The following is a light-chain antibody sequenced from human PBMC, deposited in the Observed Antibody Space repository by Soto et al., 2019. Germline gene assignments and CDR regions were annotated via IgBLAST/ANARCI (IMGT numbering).Light chain of an antibody. V-gene: IGKV3-11*01. Sequence: EIVLTQSPATLSLSPGERATLSCRARQSVSSYLAWYQQKPGQAPRLLIYDASNWATGIPARFSGSGSGTDFTLTISSLEPEDFAVYYCQQRSNWPPDTFGQGTKLEIK. CDR2: DAS. CDR3: QQRSNWPPDT. J-gene: IGKJ2*01. CDR1: QSVSSY.